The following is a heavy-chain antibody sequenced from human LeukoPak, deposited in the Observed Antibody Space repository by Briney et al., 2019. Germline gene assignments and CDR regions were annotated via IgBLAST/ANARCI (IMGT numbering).Heavy chain of an antibody. J-gene: IGHJ4*01. CDR2: IYYTGSS. Sequence: PSETLSLTCTVFGGSINSATYYWSWIRQSPGKGLEWIGYIYYTGSSSYNPSLRSRVTISADTSKSQFSLKLSSVTAADTAVYYCASRKLGNDYWGQGTLVTVSS. CDR3: ASRKLGNDY. D-gene: IGHD7-27*01. CDR1: GGSINSATYY. V-gene: IGHV4-61*01.